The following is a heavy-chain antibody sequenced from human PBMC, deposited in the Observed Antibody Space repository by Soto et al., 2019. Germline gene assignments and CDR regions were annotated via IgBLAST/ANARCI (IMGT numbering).Heavy chain of an antibody. J-gene: IGHJ4*02. V-gene: IGHV4-39*01. D-gene: IGHD6-6*01. CDR2: IYYSGST. CDR1: GGSISSSSYY. CDR3: ARHSRRLGSSSLGPFDY. Sequence: QLQLQESGPGLVKPSETLSLTCTVSGGSISSSSYYWGWIRQPPGKGLEWIGSIYYSGSTYYNPSLKSRVTISVDTSKNQFSLKLSSVTAADTAVYYCARHSRRLGSSSLGPFDYWGQGTLVTVSS.